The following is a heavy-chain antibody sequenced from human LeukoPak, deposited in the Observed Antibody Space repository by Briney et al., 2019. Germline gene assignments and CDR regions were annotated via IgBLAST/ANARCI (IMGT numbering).Heavy chain of an antibody. V-gene: IGHV4-61*02. Sequence: LQTLSLTRAVSGGSISSGGYSWSWIRQPPGKGLEWIGRIYTSGSTNYNPSLKSRVTMSVDTSKNQFSLKLSSVTAADTAVYYCARVSRDSSGYWPFDYWGQGTLVTVSS. D-gene: IGHD3-22*01. J-gene: IGHJ4*02. CDR3: ARVSRDSSGYWPFDY. CDR2: IYTSGST. CDR1: GGSISSGGYS.